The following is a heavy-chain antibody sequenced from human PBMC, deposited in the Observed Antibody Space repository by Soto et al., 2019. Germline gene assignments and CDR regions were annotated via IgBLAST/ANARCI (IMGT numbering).Heavy chain of an antibody. Sequence: GGSLRLSCAASGFTFSSYAMSWVRQAPGKGLKWVSAISGSGGSTYYADSVKGRFTISRDNSKNTLYLQMNSLRAEDTAVYYCAKGSRITIFGVVLYYYYMDVWGKGTTVTVSS. V-gene: IGHV3-23*01. D-gene: IGHD3-3*01. CDR1: GFTFSSYA. CDR2: ISGSGGST. CDR3: AKGSRITIFGVVLYYYYMDV. J-gene: IGHJ6*03.